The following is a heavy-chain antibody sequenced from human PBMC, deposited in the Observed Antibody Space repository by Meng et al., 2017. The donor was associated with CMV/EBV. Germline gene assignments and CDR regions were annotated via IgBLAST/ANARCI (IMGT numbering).Heavy chain of an antibody. D-gene: IGHD7-27*01. V-gene: IGHV1-2*02. CDR2: IKHNSGSK. Sequence: SVPVSCKASGYTFTSYYMHWVRQAPGQGLEWMGWIKHNSGSKNYAQKFQGRVTMTRDKSISTAYMELSRLRSDDTAVYYCARVESAQLGAQPYDYWGQGTPVTVSS. J-gene: IGHJ4*02. CDR3: ARVESAQLGAQPYDY. CDR1: GYTFTSYY.